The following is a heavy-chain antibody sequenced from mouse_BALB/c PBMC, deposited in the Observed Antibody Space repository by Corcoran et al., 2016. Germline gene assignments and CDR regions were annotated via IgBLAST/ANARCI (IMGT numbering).Heavy chain of an antibody. CDR1: GYTFKNYG. V-gene: IGHV9-3-1*01. CDR2: INTYTGEP. J-gene: IGHJ4*01. CDR3: AREPSAMDY. Sequence: QNQLVQSGPELKKPGETVKISCKASGYTFKNYGMNWVKQAPGKGLKWMGWINTYTGEPTYADDFKGRYAFSLETSASTAYLQIKNLKNEDTATYFCAREPSAMDYWGQGSSVTVSS.